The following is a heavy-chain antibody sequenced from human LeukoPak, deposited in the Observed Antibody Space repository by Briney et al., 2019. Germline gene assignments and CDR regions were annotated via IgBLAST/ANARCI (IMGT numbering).Heavy chain of an antibody. Sequence: GASVKVSCKASGYTFTGYYMHWVRQAPGQGLEWMGWINPNSGGTNYAQKFQGRVTMTRDTSISTAYMGLSRLRSDDTAVYYCARGGYSYGSEDPYYFDYWGQGTLVTVSS. CDR1: GYTFTGYY. V-gene: IGHV1-2*02. CDR3: ARGGYSYGSEDPYYFDY. D-gene: IGHD5-18*01. J-gene: IGHJ4*02. CDR2: INPNSGGT.